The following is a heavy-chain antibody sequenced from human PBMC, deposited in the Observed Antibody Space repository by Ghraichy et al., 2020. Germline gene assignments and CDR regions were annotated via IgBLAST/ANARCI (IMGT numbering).Heavy chain of an antibody. CDR2: ISGSGGST. D-gene: IGHD3-3*02. CDR3: ARVIRRYYGMDV. J-gene: IGHJ6*02. V-gene: IGHV3-23*01. Sequence: GESLNISCAASGFTFSSYAMSWVRQAPGKGLEWVSAISGSGGSTYYADSVKGRFTISRDNSKNTLYLQMNSLRAEDTAVYYCARVIRRYYGMDVWGQGTTVTVS. CDR1: GFTFSSYA.